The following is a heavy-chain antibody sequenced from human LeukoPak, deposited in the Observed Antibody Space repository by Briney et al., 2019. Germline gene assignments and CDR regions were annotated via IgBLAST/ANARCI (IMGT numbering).Heavy chain of an antibody. D-gene: IGHD4-11*01. CDR2: IYYSGST. V-gene: IGHV4-34*01. CDR1: GGSFSGYY. CDR3: ARQNPGGAVTTEVDY. Sequence: PSETLSLTCAVYGGSFSGYYWSWIRQPPGKGLEWIGSIYYSGSTYYNPSLKSRVTISVDTSKNQFSLKLSSVTAADTAVYYCARQNPGGAVTTEVDYWGQGTLVTVSS. J-gene: IGHJ4*02.